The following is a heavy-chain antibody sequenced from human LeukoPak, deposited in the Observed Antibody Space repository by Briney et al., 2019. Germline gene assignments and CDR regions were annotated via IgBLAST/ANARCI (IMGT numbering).Heavy chain of an antibody. CDR2: ISSRSSTI. CDR3: ARVKSLAFDI. J-gene: IGHJ3*02. V-gene: IGHV3-48*02. Sequence: GSLSLSCAASGFTFSSYSMNWVRQAPGKGLEWVSYISSRSSTIDYADSVKGRLTISRDNAKNSLYLQMNSLRDEDTAVYYCARVKSLAFDIWGQAPMVTVSS. CDR1: GFTFSSYS.